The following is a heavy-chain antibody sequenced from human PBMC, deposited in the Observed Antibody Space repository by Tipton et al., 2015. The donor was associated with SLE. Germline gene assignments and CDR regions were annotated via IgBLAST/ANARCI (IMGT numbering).Heavy chain of an antibody. V-gene: IGHV3-33*01. J-gene: IGHJ4*02. CDR1: GFTFSTYD. CDR3: ARPHRPDYYDSSGYSD. D-gene: IGHD3-22*01. Sequence: SLRLSCAASGFTFSTYDMHWVRQAPGKGLEWVALRYDGSQNFYADSVKGRFTISRDNAKNSLFLQMNTLRAEDTAVYYCARPHRPDYYDSSGYSDGGQGTQVTVSS. CDR2: RYDGSQN.